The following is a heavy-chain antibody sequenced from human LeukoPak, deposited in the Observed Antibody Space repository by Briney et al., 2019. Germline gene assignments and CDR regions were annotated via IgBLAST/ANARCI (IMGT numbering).Heavy chain of an antibody. CDR2: ISGSGGST. CDR1: GFTFSSYA. D-gene: IGHD3-3*01. Sequence: GGSLRLSCAASGFTFSSYAMSWVRQAPGKGLEWVSAISGSGGSTYYADSVKGRFTISRDNSKNTLYLQMNSLRAEDTAVYYCAKIFGRIEGLYGFLEWLPHLGTTDYYYYYMDVWGKGTTVTVSS. V-gene: IGHV3-23*01. CDR3: AKIFGRIEGLYGFLEWLPHLGTTDYYYYYMDV. J-gene: IGHJ6*03.